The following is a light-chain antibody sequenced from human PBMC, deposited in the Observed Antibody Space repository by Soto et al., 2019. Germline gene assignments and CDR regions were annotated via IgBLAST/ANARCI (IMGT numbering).Light chain of an antibody. CDR1: QSVSSSY. CDR2: GAS. Sequence: EIVLTQSPGTLSLSPGERATLSCRASQSVSSSYLAWYQQKPGQAPRLLIYGASSRATGIPDRFSGSGSGTDYTLTISRLEPEDFAVYSCQHYGSAGGTFGNGTKVEIK. J-gene: IGKJ1*01. V-gene: IGKV3-20*01. CDR3: QHYGSAGGT.